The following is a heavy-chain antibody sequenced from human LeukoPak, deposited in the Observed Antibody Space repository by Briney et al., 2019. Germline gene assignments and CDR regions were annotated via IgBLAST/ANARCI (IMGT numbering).Heavy chain of an antibody. J-gene: IGHJ4*02. Sequence: GGSLRLSCAASGFTLSTYWMNWLRQGPGKGLVWVSRISSDGSITSYADSAKGRFTVSRDNARNTLYLQMNSLRAEDTAVYYCARGPYSGSATYYNDYWGQGTLVTVSS. CDR3: ARGPYSGSATYYNDY. V-gene: IGHV3-74*01. CDR2: ISSDGSIT. D-gene: IGHD3-10*01. CDR1: GFTLSTYW.